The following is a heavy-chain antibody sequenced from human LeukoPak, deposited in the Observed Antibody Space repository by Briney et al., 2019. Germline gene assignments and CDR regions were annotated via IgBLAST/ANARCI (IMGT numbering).Heavy chain of an antibody. CDR1: GFTFTSYW. Sequence: GGSLRLSCAASGFTFTSYWMSWVRQAPGEGLEWVANIKQDGSETNYVDSVKGRFTISRDNAKNTLYLQMNSLRAEDTAVYYCARAVYYYDSSGYYNWYFDLWGRGTLVTVSS. V-gene: IGHV3-7*01. CDR3: ARAVYYYDSSGYYNWYFDL. CDR2: IKQDGSET. D-gene: IGHD3-22*01. J-gene: IGHJ2*01.